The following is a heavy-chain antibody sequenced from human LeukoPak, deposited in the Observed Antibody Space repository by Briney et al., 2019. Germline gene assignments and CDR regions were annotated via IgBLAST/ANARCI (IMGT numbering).Heavy chain of an antibody. D-gene: IGHD3-22*01. V-gene: IGHV3-9*01. CDR3: AKIAVYDSSGYYFDY. CDR2: ISWNSGSI. CDR1: GFTFDDYA. J-gene: IGHJ4*02. Sequence: GGSLRLSCAASGFTFDDYAMHWVRQAPGKGLEWVSGISWNSGSIGYADSVKGRFTISRDNAKNSLYLQMNSLRAEDTALYYCAKIAVYDSSGYYFDYWGQGTLVTVSS.